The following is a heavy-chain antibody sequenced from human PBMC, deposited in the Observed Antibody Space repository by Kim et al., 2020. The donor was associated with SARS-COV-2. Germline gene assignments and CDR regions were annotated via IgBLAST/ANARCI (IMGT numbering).Heavy chain of an antibody. D-gene: IGHD6-13*01. CDR3: ARGDSIAAAGTYDY. J-gene: IGHJ4*02. Sequence: ADSVKGRFTISRDNAKNSLYLQMNSLRAEDTAVYYCARGDSIAAAGTYDYWGQGTLVTVSS. V-gene: IGHV3-48*03.